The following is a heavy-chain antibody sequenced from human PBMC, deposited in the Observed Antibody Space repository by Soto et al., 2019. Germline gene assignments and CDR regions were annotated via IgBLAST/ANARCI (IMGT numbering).Heavy chain of an antibody. D-gene: IGHD2-8*01. J-gene: IGHJ6*02. CDR1: GYTFTRYG. V-gene: IGHV1-18*01. CDR2: ISGYNGDT. CDR3: AKNGQPPYYYYGMDV. Sequence: QGQLVQSGAEVKKPGASVKLSCKASGYTFTRYGISWVRQAPGQGLEWMGWISGYNGDTKYAQKFQGRVTMTVDTSTTTAYMELRSLTSDDRAVYYCAKNGQPPYYYYGMDVWGQGTTVTVSS.